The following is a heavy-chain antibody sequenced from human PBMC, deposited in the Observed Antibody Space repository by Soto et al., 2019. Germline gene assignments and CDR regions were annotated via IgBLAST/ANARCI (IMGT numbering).Heavy chain of an antibody. CDR1: GFTFSSYA. D-gene: IGHD3-10*01. Sequence: EVQLLESGGGLVQPGGSLRLSCAASGFTFSSYAMSWVRQAPGKGLEWVSAISGSGGSTYYADSVKGRFTISRDNSKNTLYRQMNSLRAEDTAGYYCARPKYGSGSYTNYFDYWGQGTLVTVSS. CDR3: ARPKYGSGSYTNYFDY. V-gene: IGHV3-23*01. J-gene: IGHJ4*02. CDR2: ISGSGGST.